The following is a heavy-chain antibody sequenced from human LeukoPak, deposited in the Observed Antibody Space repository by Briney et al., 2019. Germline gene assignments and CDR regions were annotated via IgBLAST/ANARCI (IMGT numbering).Heavy chain of an antibody. CDR2: INPSGDGT. J-gene: IGHJ4*02. CDR1: GYSLTSYF. D-gene: IGHD3-9*01. V-gene: IGHV1-46*01. Sequence: ASVKVSCKASGYSLTSYFMHWVRQAPGQGLEWMGVINPSGDGTSYTQKFQGRVTMTRDMSTSTVFMELTSLRSEDTAVYFCAREPPSTGYYDYWGQGTLVTVSS. CDR3: AREPPSTGYYDY.